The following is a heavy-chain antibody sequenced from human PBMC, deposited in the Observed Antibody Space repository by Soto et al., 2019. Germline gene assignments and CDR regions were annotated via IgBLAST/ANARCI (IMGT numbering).Heavy chain of an antibody. CDR1: GGSFSAYI. Sequence: QVQLQQSGAGLLKPSETLSLTCDVYGGSFSAYIWTWIRQTPGKGLQWIGQINHSGSANYNPSLKRRVTISIHPSSSQFSLELSSVTAADTAVYYCARGLISGSHYSGGWYYFDSWGQGTQVTVSS. CDR2: INHSGSA. D-gene: IGHD1-26*01. J-gene: IGHJ4*02. V-gene: IGHV4-34*01. CDR3: ARGLISGSHYSGGWYYFDS.